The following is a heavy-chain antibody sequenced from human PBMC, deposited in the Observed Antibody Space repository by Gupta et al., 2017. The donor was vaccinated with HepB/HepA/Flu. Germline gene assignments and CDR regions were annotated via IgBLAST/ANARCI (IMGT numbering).Heavy chain of an antibody. D-gene: IGHD2-21*02. Sequence: QLQLQESGPGLVKPSETLSLTCTVSGGSISSSSYYWGWIRQPPGKGLEWIGSIYYSGSTYYNPSLKSRVTISVDTSKNQFSLKLSSVTAADTAVYYCARLMRGTVVTAIPYYFDYWGQGTLVTVSS. CDR2: IYYSGST. J-gene: IGHJ4*02. CDR1: GGSISSSSYY. V-gene: IGHV4-39*01. CDR3: ARLMRGTVVTAIPYYFDY.